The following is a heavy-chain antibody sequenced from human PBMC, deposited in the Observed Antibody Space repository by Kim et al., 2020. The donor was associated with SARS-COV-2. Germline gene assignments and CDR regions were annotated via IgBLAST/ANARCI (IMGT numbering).Heavy chain of an antibody. D-gene: IGHD3-3*01. CDR2: ISYDGSNK. V-gene: IGHV3-30*18. Sequence: GGSLRLSCAASGFTFSSYGMHWVRQAPGKGLEWVAVISYDGSNKYYADSVKGRFTISRDNSKNTLYLQMNSLRAEDTAVYYCAKDSVYYDFWSGSLAIDP. CDR1: GFTFSSYG. J-gene: IGHJ5*02. CDR3: AKDSVYYDFWSGSLAIDP.